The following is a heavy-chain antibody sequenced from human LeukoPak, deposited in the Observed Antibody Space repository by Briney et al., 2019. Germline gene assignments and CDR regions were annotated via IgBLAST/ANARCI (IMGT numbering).Heavy chain of an antibody. V-gene: IGHV1-69*13. J-gene: IGHJ6*03. CDR3: ARDRHYDFWSGYYTGPMDV. CDR1: GYTFTSYG. D-gene: IGHD3-3*01. Sequence: SVKVSCKASGYTFTSYGISWVRQAPGQGLEWMGGIIPIFGTANYAQKFQGRVTITADESTSTAYMELSSLRSEDTAVYYCARDRHYDFWSGYYTGPMDVWGKGTTVTVSS. CDR2: IIPIFGTA.